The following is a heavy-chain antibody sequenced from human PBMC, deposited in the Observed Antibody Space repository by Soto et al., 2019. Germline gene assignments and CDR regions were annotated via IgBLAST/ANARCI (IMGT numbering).Heavy chain of an antibody. Sequence: PSVKVSCKASGCTFTSYYVHWVRQAPGQGLEWMGIINPSGATTTYAQNFQGRVAMTRDTSTSTVYMELSSLRSEDTAVYYCARRDCFSSSCYFTYWGQGTLVTVSS. J-gene: IGHJ4*02. CDR2: INPSGATT. CDR3: ARRDCFSSSCYFTY. CDR1: GCTFTSYY. V-gene: IGHV1-46*01. D-gene: IGHD2-2*01.